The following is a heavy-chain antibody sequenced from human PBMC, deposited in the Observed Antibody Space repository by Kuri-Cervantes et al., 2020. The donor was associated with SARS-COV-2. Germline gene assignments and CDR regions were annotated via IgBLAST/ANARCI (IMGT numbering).Heavy chain of an antibody. CDR3: ARSTPFRRLMVISQGGAFDI. J-gene: IGHJ3*02. CDR2: ISGSDDVT. V-gene: IGHV3-23*01. CDR1: GFTFSNYA. Sequence: GESLKISCAASGFTFSNYAMTWVRQAPGKGLEWVSTISGSDDVTHLADSVKGRFTVSRDNSRNTLYLEMSSLRVEDTAVYYCARSTPFRRLMVISQGGAFDIWGQGTMVTDSS. D-gene: IGHD2-8*01.